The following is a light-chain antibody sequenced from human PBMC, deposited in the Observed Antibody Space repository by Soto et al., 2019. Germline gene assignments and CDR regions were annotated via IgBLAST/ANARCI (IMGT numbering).Light chain of an antibody. Sequence: QSVLTQSPSASASLGASVKLTCTLSSGHSSYAIAWHQQQPEKGPRYLMKLNSDGSHSKGDGIPDRFSGSSSGAERYLTISSLQSEDEADYYCRTWGTGVVFGGGTKVTVL. CDR1: SGHSSYA. V-gene: IGLV4-69*01. J-gene: IGLJ2*01. CDR3: RTWGTGVV. CDR2: LNSDGSH.